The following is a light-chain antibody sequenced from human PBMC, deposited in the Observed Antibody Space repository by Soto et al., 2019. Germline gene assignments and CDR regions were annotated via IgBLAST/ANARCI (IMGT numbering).Light chain of an antibody. CDR1: QSLTSN. J-gene: IGKJ2*01. CDR3: QQCNNWPHT. Sequence: EILLTQSPVTLSVSPGARATLSCRASQSLTSNLAWYQQRPGQAPRLLIYDTSTRATDVPARFSGSGSGTEFTLTIASLQSEDFAVYYCQQCNNWPHTFGQGTRLEIK. CDR2: DTS. V-gene: IGKV3-15*01.